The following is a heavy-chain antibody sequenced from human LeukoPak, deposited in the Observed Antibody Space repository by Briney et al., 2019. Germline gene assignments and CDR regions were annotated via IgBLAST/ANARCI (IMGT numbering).Heavy chain of an antibody. CDR3: ARHSSGWHETGPYYFDY. D-gene: IGHD6-19*01. Sequence: SQTLSLTCTVSGRSLSSYYWSWIRQPPGKGLEWIGSIYYSGSTNYNPSLKSRVTISVDTSKNQFSLKVRSVTAADTAVYYCARHSSGWHETGPYYFDYWGQGTLVTVS. J-gene: IGHJ4*02. V-gene: IGHV4-59*08. CDR1: GRSLSSYY. CDR2: IYYSGST.